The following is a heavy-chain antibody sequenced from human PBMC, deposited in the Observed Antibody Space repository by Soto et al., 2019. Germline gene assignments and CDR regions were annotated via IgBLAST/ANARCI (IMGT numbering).Heavy chain of an antibody. V-gene: IGHV1-18*01. CDR2: ISAYNGNT. Sequence: GASVKVSCNASGYMFVTYGINWVRPAPGQGLEWMGGISAYNGNTKYAQNLQGRVTMTTDACMSTAYMEMRSLRSDDTAVYYCARDAGRSSSNHPDPGEYYYYGMDVWGQWTTVTVSS. D-gene: IGHD6-6*01. CDR3: ARDAGRSSSNHPDPGEYYYYGMDV. CDR1: GYMFVTYG. J-gene: IGHJ6*02.